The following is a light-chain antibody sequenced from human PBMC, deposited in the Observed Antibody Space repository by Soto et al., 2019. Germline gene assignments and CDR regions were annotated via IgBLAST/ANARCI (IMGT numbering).Light chain of an antibody. J-gene: IGKJ5*01. V-gene: IGKV3-11*01. CDR1: QSVSNS. CDR3: HQRYNWPRVT. CDR2: DVS. Sequence: EIVLTQSPATLSLSPGERVTLSCRASQSVSNSLAWYQQKPGQPPRLLIYDVSNRATGIPARFSGSGSWTDFTLTITSLEPEDFAVYFCHQRYNWPRVTFGQGTRLEIK.